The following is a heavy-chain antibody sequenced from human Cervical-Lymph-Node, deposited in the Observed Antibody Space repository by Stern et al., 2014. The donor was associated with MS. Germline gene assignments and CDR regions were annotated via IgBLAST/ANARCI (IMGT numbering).Heavy chain of an antibody. CDR2: INPYTAGT. D-gene: IGHD5-12*01. V-gene: IGHV1-2*02. CDR3: AKDTGSYTAYDFDH. CDR1: GYTFSDYY. J-gene: IGHJ4*02. Sequence: VQLVESGAEVKKPGASVKVSCKASGYTFSDYYIHWVRQAPGQGLEWMGWINPYTAGTNYAQKFQGRVTMTRDTSISTAYMELTSLRSDDSAVYYCAKDTGSYTAYDFDHWCQGTLITVSS.